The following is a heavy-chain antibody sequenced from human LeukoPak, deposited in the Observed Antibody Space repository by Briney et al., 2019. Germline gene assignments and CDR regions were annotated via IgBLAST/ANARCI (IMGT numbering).Heavy chain of an antibody. Sequence: ASVKVSCTASGYTFTGYYMHWVRQAPGQGLEWMGRINPNSGGTNYAQKFQGRVTMTRDTSISTVYMELSGVRTDDTAVYYCARDVYYYDSTGAFDMWGQGTMVTVSS. D-gene: IGHD3-22*01. CDR1: GYTFTGYY. CDR2: INPNSGGT. V-gene: IGHV1-2*06. J-gene: IGHJ3*02. CDR3: ARDVYYYDSTGAFDM.